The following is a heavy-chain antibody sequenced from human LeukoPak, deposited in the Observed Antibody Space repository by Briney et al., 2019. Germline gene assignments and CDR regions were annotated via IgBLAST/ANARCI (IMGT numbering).Heavy chain of an antibody. CDR1: GYTFTGHY. D-gene: IGHD5-24*01. CDR2: INPNSGGT. Sequence: ASVKVSCKASGYTFTGHYMHWVRQAPGQGLEWMGWINPNSGGTNYAQKFQGRVTMTRDTSISTAYMELSRLRSDDTAVYYCARGPGDGYYTERAFDIWGQGTMVTVSS. V-gene: IGHV1-2*02. J-gene: IGHJ3*02. CDR3: ARGPGDGYYTERAFDI.